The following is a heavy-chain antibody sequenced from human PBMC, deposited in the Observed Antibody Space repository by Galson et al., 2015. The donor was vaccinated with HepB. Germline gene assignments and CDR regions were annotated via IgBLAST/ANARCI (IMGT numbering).Heavy chain of an antibody. V-gene: IGHV3-21*06. CDR3: ARSGSTGQVDY. D-gene: IGHD1-14*01. J-gene: IGHJ4*02. CDR1: GLIFSTYS. CDR2: ITHTRGFM. Sequence: SLRLSCAASGLIFSTYSMNWVRQAPGKGLEWVSSITHTRGFMYYADSLKGRFTISRDNAKNSLYLQMNSLTAADTAVYYCARSGSTGQVDYWGQGTLVTVSS.